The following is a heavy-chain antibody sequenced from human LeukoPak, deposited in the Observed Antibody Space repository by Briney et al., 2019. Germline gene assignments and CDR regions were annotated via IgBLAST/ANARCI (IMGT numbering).Heavy chain of an antibody. D-gene: IGHD3-22*01. Sequence: SGPTLVNPTETLTLTCTVSGFSLSNARMGVGWIRQPRVKALEWVAPIFSNEEKSYCKSLKRRLTISKDTSKSQVVLTMTNMDPVDTATYYCARDPDTYDSSGLEAFDIWGQGTMVTVSS. J-gene: IGHJ3*02. V-gene: IGHV2-26*01. CDR3: ARDPDTYDSSGLEAFDI. CDR1: GFSLSNARMG. CDR2: IFSNEEK.